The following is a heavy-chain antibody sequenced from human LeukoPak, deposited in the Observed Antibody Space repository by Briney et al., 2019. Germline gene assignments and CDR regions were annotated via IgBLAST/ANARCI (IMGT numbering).Heavy chain of an antibody. V-gene: IGHV1-69*13. CDR1: GGTFSSYA. D-gene: IGHD1-26*01. CDR2: IIPIFGTA. Sequence: SVKVSCKASGGTFSSYAISWVRQAPGQGLESMGGIIPIFGTANYAQKFQGRVTITADESTSTAYMELSSLRSEDTAVYYCARGRQYSGSAPDYWGQGTLVTVSS. J-gene: IGHJ4*02. CDR3: ARGRQYSGSAPDY.